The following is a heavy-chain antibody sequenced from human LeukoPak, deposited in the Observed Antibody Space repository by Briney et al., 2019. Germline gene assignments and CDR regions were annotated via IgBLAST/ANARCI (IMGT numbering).Heavy chain of an antibody. V-gene: IGHV1-69*01. CDR1: GVTFSSYV. Sequence: ASVKVYCKASGVTFSSYVISWVRQAPGQGLEWMGGNIPIFGTANYAQKFQGRVTITADESTRTVHRELSSLRSEATAVYDCAAHLLGVDIVVVASPSRAACHIWGQGTMVSVSS. CDR3: AAHLLGVDIVVVASPSRAACHI. J-gene: IGHJ3*02. CDR2: NIPIFGTA. D-gene: IGHD2-15*01.